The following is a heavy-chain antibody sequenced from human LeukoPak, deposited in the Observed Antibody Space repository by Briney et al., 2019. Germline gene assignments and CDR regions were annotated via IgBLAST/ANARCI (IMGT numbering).Heavy chain of an antibody. D-gene: IGHD2-2*01. CDR1: GYSISSGYY. Sequence: PSGTLSLTCTVSGYSISSGYYWGWIRQPPGKGLEWIGSIYHSGSTYYNPSLKSRVTISVDTSKNQFSLKLSSVTAADTAVYYCARRPVTDIVVVPAAPYLTYFDYWGQGTLVTVSS. V-gene: IGHV4-38-2*02. CDR2: IYHSGST. CDR3: ARRPVTDIVVVPAAPYLTYFDY. J-gene: IGHJ4*02.